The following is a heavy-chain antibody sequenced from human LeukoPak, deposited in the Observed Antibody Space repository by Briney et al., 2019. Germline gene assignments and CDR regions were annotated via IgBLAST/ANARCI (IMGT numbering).Heavy chain of an antibody. J-gene: IGHJ4*02. CDR3: ARGEQWELLIS. CDR1: GGSISSYY. D-gene: IGHD1-26*01. Sequence: SETLSLTCTVSGGSISSYYWSWIRQPPGKGLEWIGYIYYSGSTNYNPSLKSRVTKSVDTSKNQFSLKLSSVTAADTAVYYCARGEQWELLISWGQGTLVTVSS. V-gene: IGHV4-59*08. CDR2: IYYSGST.